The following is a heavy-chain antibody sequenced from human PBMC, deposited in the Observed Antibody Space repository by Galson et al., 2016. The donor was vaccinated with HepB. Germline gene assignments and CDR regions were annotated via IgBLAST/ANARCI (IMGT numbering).Heavy chain of an antibody. CDR3: ATDLVATGISGTVYY. CDR1: GFPFSRFA. J-gene: IGHJ4*02. Sequence: SLRLSCAVSGFPFSRFAMTWVRQAPGRGLEWVASIDNSADTTHYVESVKGRFTISRDNSRNTLYLQMRSLGAEDTAIYYCATDLVATGISGTVYYWGQGTLVSVSS. D-gene: IGHD5-12*01. V-gene: IGHV3-23*01. CDR2: IDNSADTT.